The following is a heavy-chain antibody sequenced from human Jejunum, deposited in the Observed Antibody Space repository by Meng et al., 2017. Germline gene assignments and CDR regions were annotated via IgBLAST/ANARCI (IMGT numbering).Heavy chain of an antibody. D-gene: IGHD3-22*01. J-gene: IGHJ4*02. CDR1: GFTFSSYT. Sequence: GGSLRLSCAASGFTFSSYTMNWVSQAPGQGLEWVSSISSSSSYIYYADSLKGRFTISRDNTKNSLYLQMNSLRAEDTAVYYCARRYYFDSGDPFDYWGQGTLVTVSS. CDR2: ISSSSSYI. V-gene: IGHV3-21*01. CDR3: ARRYYFDSGDPFDY.